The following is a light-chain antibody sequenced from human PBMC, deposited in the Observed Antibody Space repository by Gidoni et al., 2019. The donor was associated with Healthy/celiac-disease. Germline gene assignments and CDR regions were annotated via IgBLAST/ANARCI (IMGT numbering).Light chain of an antibody. J-gene: IGKJ1*01. V-gene: IGKV1-33*01. Sequence: DIQMTQSPSSLSASVGDRVTITCQASQDISNYLNWYQQKPGKAPKLLIYDASNVETGVPSRFSGSGSGTDFTFTISSLQPEDIATYYCQQYDNLQWTFXQXTKVEIK. CDR2: DAS. CDR3: QQYDNLQWT. CDR1: QDISNY.